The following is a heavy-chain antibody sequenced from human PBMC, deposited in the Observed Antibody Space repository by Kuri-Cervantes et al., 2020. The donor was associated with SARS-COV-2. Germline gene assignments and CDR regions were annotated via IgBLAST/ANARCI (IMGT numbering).Heavy chain of an antibody. D-gene: IGHD6-6*01. CDR2: ISSSSSYI. V-gene: IGHV3-21*01. J-gene: IGHJ4*02. Sequence: GGSLRLSCAAPGFTFSSYSMNWVRQAPGKGLEWVSSISSSSSYIYYADSVEGRFTISRDNAKNSLYLQMNSLRAEDTAVYYCARGSSSSWGDYWGQGTLVTVSS. CDR3: ARGSSSSWGDY. CDR1: GFTFSSYS.